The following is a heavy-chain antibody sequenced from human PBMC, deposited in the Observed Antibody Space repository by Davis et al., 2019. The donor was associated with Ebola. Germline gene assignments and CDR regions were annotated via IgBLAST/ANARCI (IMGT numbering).Heavy chain of an antibody. Sequence: PGGSLRLSCAASGFTFSSYWMSWVRQAPGKGLEWVANIKQDGSDKYYVDSVKGRFTISRDNAKNSLYLQMNSLRAEDTAVYYCARGGAARRFDYWGQGTLVTVSS. CDR3: ARGGAARRFDY. J-gene: IGHJ4*02. CDR1: GFTFSSYW. V-gene: IGHV3-7*01. D-gene: IGHD6-6*01. CDR2: IKQDGSDK.